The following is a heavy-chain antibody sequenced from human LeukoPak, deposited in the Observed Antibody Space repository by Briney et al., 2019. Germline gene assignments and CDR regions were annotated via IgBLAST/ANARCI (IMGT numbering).Heavy chain of an antibody. Sequence: GGSLRLSCAASGFTFSSYSMSWVRQAPGKGLEWVSSISSSSSYIYYADSVKGRFTISRDNAKNSLYLQMNSLRAEDTAVYYCARDSCSSTSCYKRFDYWGQGTLVTVSS. CDR2: ISSSSSYI. V-gene: IGHV3-21*01. D-gene: IGHD2-2*02. CDR1: GFTFSSYS. CDR3: ARDSCSSTSCYKRFDY. J-gene: IGHJ4*02.